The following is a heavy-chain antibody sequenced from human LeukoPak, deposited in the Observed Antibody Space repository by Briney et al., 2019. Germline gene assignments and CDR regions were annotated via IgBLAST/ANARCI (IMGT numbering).Heavy chain of an antibody. D-gene: IGHD1-14*01. Sequence: GGSLRLSCAASGFTFSDYSMSWVRQAPGQGLEGVSSIRSNGGETYYADSVKGRFTVSRDNSKNTLSVQMNSLRAEDTAVYYCAKGGFTTWFDPWGQGTLVTVSS. V-gene: IGHV3-23*01. CDR2: IRSNGGET. J-gene: IGHJ5*02. CDR3: AKGGFTTWFDP. CDR1: GFTFSDYS.